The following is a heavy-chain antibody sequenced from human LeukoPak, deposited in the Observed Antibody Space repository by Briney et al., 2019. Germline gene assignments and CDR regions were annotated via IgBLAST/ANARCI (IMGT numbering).Heavy chain of an antibody. V-gene: IGHV1-3*01. Sequence: ASVKVSCKASGYTFTSYAIHWVRQAPGQRLEWMGWINAGTGNRKYSQKFQDRVTITRETSATTAYMELNSLISEDTAVYYCGRGLFSTVFGGVGHWGQGTLVTVSS. D-gene: IGHD3-3*01. CDR2: INAGTGNR. CDR1: GYTFTSYA. CDR3: GRGLFSTVFGGVGH. J-gene: IGHJ4*02.